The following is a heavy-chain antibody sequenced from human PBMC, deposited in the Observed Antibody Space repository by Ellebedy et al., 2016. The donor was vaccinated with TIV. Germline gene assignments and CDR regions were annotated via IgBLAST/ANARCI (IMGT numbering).Heavy chain of an antibody. CDR1: GYTFTSYY. J-gene: IGHJ3*02. V-gene: IGHV1-46*01. D-gene: IGHD6-19*01. CDR3: ARVSSGWSDAFDI. CDR2: INPSGGST. Sequence: ASVKVSXXASGYTFTSYYMHWVRQAPGQGLEWMGIINPSGGSTSYAQKFQGRVTMTRDTSTSTVYMELSSLRSEDTAVYYCARVSSGWSDAFDIWGQGTMVTVSS.